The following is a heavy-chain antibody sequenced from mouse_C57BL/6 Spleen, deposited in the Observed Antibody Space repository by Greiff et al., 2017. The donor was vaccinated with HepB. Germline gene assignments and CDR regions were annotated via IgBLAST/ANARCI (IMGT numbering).Heavy chain of an antibody. CDR2: IYPSDSET. CDR1: GYTFTSYW. Sequence: VQLQQPGAELVRPGSSVKLSCKASGYTFTSYWMDWVKQRPGQGLEWIGNIYPSDSETHYNQKFKDKATLTVDKSSSTAYMQLSSLTSEDSAVYYCARDSNYVSFAYWGQGTLVTVSA. CDR3: ARDSNYVSFAY. D-gene: IGHD2-5*01. V-gene: IGHV1-61*01. J-gene: IGHJ3*01.